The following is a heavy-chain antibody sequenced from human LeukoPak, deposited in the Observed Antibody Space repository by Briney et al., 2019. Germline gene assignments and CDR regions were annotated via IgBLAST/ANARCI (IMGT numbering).Heavy chain of an antibody. V-gene: IGHV4-4*07. D-gene: IGHD3-3*01. CDR3: ARDIQPRFGVVNNWFDP. Sequence: SETLSLTCTVPGGSISSYYWSWIRQPAGKGLEWIGRIYTSGSTNYNPSLKSRVTMSVDTSKNQFSLKLSSVTAADTAVYYCARDIQPRFGVVNNWFDPWGQGTLVTVSS. J-gene: IGHJ5*02. CDR2: IYTSGST. CDR1: GGSISSYY.